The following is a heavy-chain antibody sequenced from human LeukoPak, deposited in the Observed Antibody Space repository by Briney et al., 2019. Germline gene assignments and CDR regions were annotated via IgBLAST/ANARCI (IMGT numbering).Heavy chain of an antibody. CDR1: GYTFTGYY. V-gene: IGHV1-2*02. Sequence: VASVKVSCKASGYTFTGYYMHWVRQAPGQGLEWMGCINPSSGGTNYAQKFQGRVTMTRDTSISTAYMELSRLRSDDTAVYYCARALGGPYYYDSSGSSNDAFDIWGQGTMVTVSS. J-gene: IGHJ3*02. D-gene: IGHD3-22*01. CDR3: ARALGGPYYYDSSGSSNDAFDI. CDR2: INPSSGGT.